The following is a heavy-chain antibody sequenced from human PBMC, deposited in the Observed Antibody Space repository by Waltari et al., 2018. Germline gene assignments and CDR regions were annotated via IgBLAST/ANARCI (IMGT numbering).Heavy chain of an antibody. V-gene: IGHV1-69*13. CDR3: ARSSSYYYDSNWLGWFDP. D-gene: IGHD3-22*01. J-gene: IGHJ5*02. CDR2: IIPTFVTA. CDR1: GGTFSSYA. Sequence: QVQLVQSGAEVKKPGSSVKVSCKASGGTFSSYAISWVRQAPGQGLEWMGRIIPTFVTANYAQNFQGRVTITADKSTSTAYMELSSLRSEDTAVYYCARSSSYYYDSNWLGWFDPWGQGTLVTVSS.